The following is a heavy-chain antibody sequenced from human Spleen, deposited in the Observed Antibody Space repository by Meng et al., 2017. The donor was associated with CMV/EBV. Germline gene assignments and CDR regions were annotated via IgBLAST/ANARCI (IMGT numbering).Heavy chain of an antibody. D-gene: IGHD4-23*01. CDR2: FDPEDGET. V-gene: IGHV1-24*01. J-gene: IGHJ4*02. CDR3: ATDRDPVAAFDY. CDR1: GYPLTESS. Sequence: QLVLSGAEVQKPGASVKVPCKVSGYPLTESSMHWVRQAPGKGLEWMGGFDPEDGETIYAQKFQGRVTMTEDTSTDTAYMELSSLRSEDTAVYYCATDRDPVAAFDYWGQGTLVTVSS.